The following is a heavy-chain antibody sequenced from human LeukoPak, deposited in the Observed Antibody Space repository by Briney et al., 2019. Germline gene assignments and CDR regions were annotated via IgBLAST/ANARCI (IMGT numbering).Heavy chain of an antibody. CDR1: GFTLSSYS. CDR2: ISSSSTYI. Sequence: GGSLRLSCAASGFTLSSYSMNWVRQAPGKGLEWVSYISSSSTYIYYADSVKGRFTISRDNARNSLYLQMNSLRAEDMAIYYCASSEHSSSSFDYWGQGTLVTVSS. CDR3: ASSEHSSSSFDY. V-gene: IGHV3-21*01. D-gene: IGHD6-6*01. J-gene: IGHJ4*02.